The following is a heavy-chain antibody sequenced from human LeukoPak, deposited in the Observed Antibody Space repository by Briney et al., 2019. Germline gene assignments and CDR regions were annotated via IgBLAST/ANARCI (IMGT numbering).Heavy chain of an antibody. CDR2: ISSSSSYI. Sequence: GGSLRLSCAASGFTFSSYSMNWVRQAPGKGLEWVSSISSSSSYIYYADSVKGRFTISRDNAKNSLYLQMNSLRAEDTAVYYCAGDPDTVTTSYWYFDLWGRGTLVTVSS. CDR3: AGDPDTVTTSYWYFDL. CDR1: GFTFSSYS. V-gene: IGHV3-21*01. D-gene: IGHD4-17*01. J-gene: IGHJ2*01.